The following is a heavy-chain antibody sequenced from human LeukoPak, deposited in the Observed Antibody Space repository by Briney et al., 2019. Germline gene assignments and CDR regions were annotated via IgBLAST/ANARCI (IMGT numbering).Heavy chain of an antibody. V-gene: IGHV4-39*07. CDR2: IYYSGST. CDR1: GGSISSSSYY. Sequence: SETLSLTCTVSGGSISSSSYYWGWIRQPPGKGLEWIGSIYYSGSTYYNPSLKSRVTISVDTSKNQFSLKLSSVTAADTAVYYCARRATYYYDSSGPWYFDYWGQGTLVTVSS. D-gene: IGHD3-22*01. J-gene: IGHJ4*02. CDR3: ARRATYYYDSSGPWYFDY.